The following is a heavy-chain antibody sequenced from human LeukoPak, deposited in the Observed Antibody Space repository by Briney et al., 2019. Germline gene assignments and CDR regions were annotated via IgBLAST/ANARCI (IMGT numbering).Heavy chain of an antibody. V-gene: IGHV3-23*01. CDR1: GFTFSSYA. Sequence: GGSLRLSCAASGFTFSSYAMSWVRQAPGKGLEWVSPISGSGGSTYYADSVKGRFTISRDNSKNTLYLQMNSLRAEDTAVYYCAKDIYRGTWSITMIVVVTFDYWGQGTLVTVSS. CDR2: ISGSGGST. D-gene: IGHD3-22*01. CDR3: AKDIYRGTWSITMIVVVTFDY. J-gene: IGHJ4*02.